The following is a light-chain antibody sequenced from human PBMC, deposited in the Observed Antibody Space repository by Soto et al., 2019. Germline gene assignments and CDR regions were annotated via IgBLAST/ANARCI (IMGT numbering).Light chain of an antibody. CDR1: TIDVGI. CDR3: CSFGGSGYV. V-gene: IGLV2-23*02. Sequence: QSVLTQPASVSGSPGQSITISCSGTTIDVGIVSWYQHHPGKAPKLMIHEVTKRPSGVSDRFSGSKSGNSASLTISGLQAEDEADYFCCSFGGSGYVFGTGTKVTVL. CDR2: EVT. J-gene: IGLJ1*01.